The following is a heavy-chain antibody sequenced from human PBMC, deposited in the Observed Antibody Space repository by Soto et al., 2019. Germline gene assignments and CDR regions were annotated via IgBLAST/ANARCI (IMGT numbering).Heavy chain of an antibody. J-gene: IGHJ4*02. V-gene: IGHV1-2*02. CDR1: GYTFIGYY. Sequence: QVQLVQSGAEVKKPGASVKVSCKTSGYTFIGYYLNWVRQAPGQGLEWMGWVNPHTGGTHYAQKFDGRVTMTRDTSTYTAYMELSCLKFDDTATYFCARVMAYYQQLGTFDYGGQGTLVTVSS. CDR2: VNPHTGGT. D-gene: IGHD6-13*01. CDR3: ARVMAYYQQLGTFDY.